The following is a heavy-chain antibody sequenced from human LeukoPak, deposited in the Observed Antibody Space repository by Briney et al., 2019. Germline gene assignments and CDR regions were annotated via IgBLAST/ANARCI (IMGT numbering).Heavy chain of an antibody. CDR3: ARVGGTNYYYYGMDV. D-gene: IGHD1-1*01. J-gene: IGHJ6*02. CDR1: GGSISSYY. Sequence: PSETLSLTRTVSGGSISSYYWSWIRQPPGKGLEWIGYIYDSGSTNYNPSLKSRVTISVDTSKNQFSLKLSSVTAADTAVYCCARVGGTNYYYYGMDVWGQGPRSPSP. CDR2: IYDSGST. V-gene: IGHV4-59*01.